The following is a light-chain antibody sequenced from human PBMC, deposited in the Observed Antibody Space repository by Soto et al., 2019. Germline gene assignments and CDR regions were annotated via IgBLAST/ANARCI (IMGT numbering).Light chain of an antibody. CDR2: AVS. V-gene: IGLV2-14*03. J-gene: IGLJ2*01. CDR3: SSYTSNRSPVV. CDR1: SSDIGGYNH. Sequence: QSALTQPASVSGSPGQSITISCTGSSSDIGGYNHVSWYQKYPGKAPKLMLYAVSNWPSGVSDRFSGSKSGNTASLTISGLQADDEADYYCSSYTSNRSPVVFGGGTKLTVL.